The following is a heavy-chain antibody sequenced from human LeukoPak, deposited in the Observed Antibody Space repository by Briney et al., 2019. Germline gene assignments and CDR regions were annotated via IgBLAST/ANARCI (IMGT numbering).Heavy chain of an antibody. CDR2: IYYSGST. V-gene: IGHV4-59*06. D-gene: IGHD2-15*01. CDR3: ARMGCGGGNCRFDY. Sequence: PSETLSLTCTVSGGSISSYYWSWIRQHPGKGLEWIAYIYYSGSTYYNPSLKSPVTISVDTSKNQFSLKLTSVTAADTAVYYCARMGCGGGNCRFDYWGQGTLVTVSS. J-gene: IGHJ4*02. CDR1: GGSISSYY.